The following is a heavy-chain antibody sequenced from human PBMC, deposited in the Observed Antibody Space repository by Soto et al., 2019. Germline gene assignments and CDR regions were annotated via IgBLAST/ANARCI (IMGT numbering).Heavy chain of an antibody. CDR2: IYPGDSNT. CDR3: ATLEATTNYFYFGMDV. D-gene: IGHD1-1*01. CDR1: ENSFTNYW. J-gene: IGHJ6*02. V-gene: IGHV5-51*01. Sequence: GETLKISCKGSENSFTNYWIAWVRQMPGKGLEWMGIIYPGDSNTRYSPSFQGQVTISADKSISTAYLQWSSLKASDTAMYYCATLEATTNYFYFGMDVWGQGTTVTVSS.